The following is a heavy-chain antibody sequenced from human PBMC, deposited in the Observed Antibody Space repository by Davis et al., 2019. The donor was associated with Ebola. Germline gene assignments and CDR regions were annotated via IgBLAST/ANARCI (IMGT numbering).Heavy chain of an antibody. CDR3: ARFGSYGRFDL. Sequence: PGGSLRLSCTASGFTFGDYAMSWFRQAAGKGLEWVGRTRNKVYSYTTEYAASVKGRFTISRDNAENSLYLQMDSLTDEDTAIYYCARFGSYGRFDLWGQGTLVTVSS. CDR1: GFTFGDYA. J-gene: IGHJ5*02. D-gene: IGHD5-18*01. CDR2: TRNKVYSYTT. V-gene: IGHV3-72*01.